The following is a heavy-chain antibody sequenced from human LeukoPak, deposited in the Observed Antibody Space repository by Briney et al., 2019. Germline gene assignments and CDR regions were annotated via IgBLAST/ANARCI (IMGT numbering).Heavy chain of an antibody. D-gene: IGHD5-12*01. CDR1: GFTFSNYG. CDR2: IRYDGSTK. CDR3: ARAYSRESGYDFVFEN. V-gene: IGHV3-33*01. Sequence: GGSLRLSCAASGFTFSNYGVHWVRQAPGKGLEWVAVIRYDGSTKYYADSVKGRFTISRDNSKNTVYLEMNSLRAEDTAAYYCARAYSRESGYDFVFENWGQGTLVSVSS. J-gene: IGHJ4*02.